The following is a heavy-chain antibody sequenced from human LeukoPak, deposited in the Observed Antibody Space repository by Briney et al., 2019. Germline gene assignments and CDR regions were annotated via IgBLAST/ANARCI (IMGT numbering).Heavy chain of an antibody. CDR1: GFTVSSNY. Sequence: AGGSLRLSCAASGFTVSSNYMSWVRQAPGKGLEWVSAISGSGGSTYYADSVKGRFTISRDNSKNTLYLQMNSLRAEDTAVYYCAKDRAHDFWSGYGGDYWGQGTLVTVSS. J-gene: IGHJ4*02. CDR3: AKDRAHDFWSGYGGDY. CDR2: ISGSGGST. V-gene: IGHV3-23*01. D-gene: IGHD3-3*01.